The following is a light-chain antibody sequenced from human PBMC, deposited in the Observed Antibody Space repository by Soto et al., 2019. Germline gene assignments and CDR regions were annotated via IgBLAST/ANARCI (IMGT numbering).Light chain of an antibody. CDR1: QSLVYSGGNTY. CDR3: MQGTHWPSS. CDR2: KVS. V-gene: IGKV2-30*01. J-gene: IGKJ1*01. Sequence: DVVMTQSPLSLPVTLGQPASISCRSSQSLVYSGGNTYLNWFQQRPGQSPRRLIYKVSNRDSGVPDRFSGSGSGTDFTLKISRVEAEDVGIYYCMQGTHWPSSFGQGTKVDIK.